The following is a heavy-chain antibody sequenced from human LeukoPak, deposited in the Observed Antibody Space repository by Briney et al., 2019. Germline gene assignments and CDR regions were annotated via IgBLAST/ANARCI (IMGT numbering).Heavy chain of an antibody. CDR1: GFKFDDYG. Sequence: GGSLRLSCTASGFKFDDYGMTWVRQAPGKGLEWVSSISGSGGSTYYADSVKGRFSISRDNSKNTLYLQVNSLRADDTAVYYCANSGLNRFEYWGQGALVTVSS. J-gene: IGHJ4*02. D-gene: IGHD2-15*01. CDR2: ISGSGGST. V-gene: IGHV3-23*01. CDR3: ANSGLNRFEY.